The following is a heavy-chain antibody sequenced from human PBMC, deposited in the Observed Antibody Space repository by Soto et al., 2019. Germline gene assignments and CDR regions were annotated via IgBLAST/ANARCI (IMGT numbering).Heavy chain of an antibody. CDR3: ATEPATALPWFDP. V-gene: IGHV3-30-3*01. CDR2: ISYDGSNK. CDR1: GFTFSSYA. J-gene: IGHJ5*02. Sequence: QVQLVESGGGVVQPGRSLRLSCAASGFTFSSYAMHWVRQAPGKGLEWVAVISYDGSNKYYADSVKGRFTISRDNSKNTLYLQMNSLRAEDTAVYYCATEPATALPWFDPWGQGTLVTVSS. D-gene: IGHD4-4*01.